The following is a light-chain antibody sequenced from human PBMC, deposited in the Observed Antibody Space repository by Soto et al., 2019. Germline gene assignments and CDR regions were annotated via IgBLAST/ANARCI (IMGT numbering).Light chain of an antibody. CDR2: GTN. J-gene: IGLJ2*01. CDR1: TGAVTSGYY. V-gene: IGLV7-43*01. Sequence: QAVVTQEPSLTVSPGGTVTLTCASSTGAVTSGYYPNWFQQKPGQAPRALIYGTNNKHSWTPARFSGSLLGGKAALALSGVRPEDEAEYYCLLYYGGAQLVFGGGTKLTVL. CDR3: LLYYGGAQLV.